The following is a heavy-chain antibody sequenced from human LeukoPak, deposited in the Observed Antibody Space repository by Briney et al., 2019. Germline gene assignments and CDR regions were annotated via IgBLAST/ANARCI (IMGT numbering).Heavy chain of an antibody. Sequence: GGSLRLSCAASGFTVSSNYMSWVRQAPGKGLEWVSVIYSGGSTYYADSVKGRFTISSDNSKNTLYLQMNSLRVEDTAVYYCANSPDIVVVPAAMPRYNYYYYGMDAWGQGTTVTVSS. CDR1: GFTVSSNY. CDR3: ANSPDIVVVPAAMPRYNYYYYGMDA. D-gene: IGHD2-2*01. CDR2: IYSGGST. V-gene: IGHV3-66*01. J-gene: IGHJ6*02.